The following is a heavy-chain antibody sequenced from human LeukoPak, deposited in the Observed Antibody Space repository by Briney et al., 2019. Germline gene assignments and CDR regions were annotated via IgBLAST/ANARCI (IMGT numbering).Heavy chain of an antibody. CDR2: IYSGSNT. D-gene: IGHD2-21*01. Sequence: GGSLRLSCAASVFTVSSNYMRGVRQAPGRGLEWVSVIYSGSNTDYADSVKGRFTISRDNSKNTLYLQMNSLRAEDTSVYYCASDVVDRYAFDIWGQGTMVTVSS. CDR3: ASDVVDRYAFDI. V-gene: IGHV3-53*01. CDR1: VFTVSSNY. J-gene: IGHJ3*02.